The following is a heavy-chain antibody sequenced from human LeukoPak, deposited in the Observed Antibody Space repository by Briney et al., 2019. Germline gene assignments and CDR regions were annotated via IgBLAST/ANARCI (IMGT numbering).Heavy chain of an antibody. D-gene: IGHD1-26*01. CDR1: GFTLSNYA. Sequence: GRSLRLSCAASGFTLSNYAIHWVRQAPGKGLEWVADLSYDGSSKYFADSVKGRFTISRDTSKNTVHLQMNSLRPEDTAVYYCARSRASTRNYFDYWGQGTLVTVSS. V-gene: IGHV3-30*01. J-gene: IGHJ4*02. CDR2: LSYDGSSK. CDR3: ARSRASTRNYFDY.